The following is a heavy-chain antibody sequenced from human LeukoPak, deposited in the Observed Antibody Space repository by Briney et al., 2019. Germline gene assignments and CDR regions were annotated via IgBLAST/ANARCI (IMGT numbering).Heavy chain of an antibody. Sequence: GGSLRLSCAASGFTFSSYGMHWVRQTPGKGLEGVAVIWYDGSNKYYADSVKGRFTISRDNSKNTLYLQMNSLRAEDTAVYYCARASDYGGNSPFDYWGQGTLVTVSS. CDR3: ARASDYGGNSPFDY. D-gene: IGHD4-23*01. CDR2: IWYDGSNK. V-gene: IGHV3-33*01. J-gene: IGHJ4*02. CDR1: GFTFSSYG.